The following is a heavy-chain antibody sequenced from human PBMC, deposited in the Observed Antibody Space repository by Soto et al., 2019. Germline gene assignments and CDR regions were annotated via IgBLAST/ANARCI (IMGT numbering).Heavy chain of an antibody. V-gene: IGHV3-30-3*01. CDR2: ISYDRSNK. J-gene: IGHJ6*02. Sequence: QVQLVESGGGVVQPGRSLRLSCAASGFTFSSYAMHWVRQAPGKGLEWVAVISYDRSNKYYADSVKGRFTISRDNSKNTLYLQMNSLRAEDTAGYYCARMASFYCSGGSCYPTYGMDVWGQGTTVTVSS. D-gene: IGHD2-15*01. CDR1: GFTFSSYA. CDR3: ARMASFYCSGGSCYPTYGMDV.